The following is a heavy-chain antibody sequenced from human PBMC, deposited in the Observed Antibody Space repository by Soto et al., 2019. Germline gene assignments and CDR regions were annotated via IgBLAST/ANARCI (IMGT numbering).Heavy chain of an antibody. CDR3: ARGSTIVRGAPSWFDP. CDR1: GGTPSRYT. D-gene: IGHD3-10*01. V-gene: IGHV1-69*02. CDR2: IIPIAAIA. Sequence: QVQLVQSGAEVKKPGSSVKVSCKASGGTPSRYTINWVRQAPGQGLEWMGRIIPIAAIANYTQKFQGRVTITVDKSSTTAYMELSSLRSDDTAVYYCARGSTIVRGAPSWFDPWGQGTLVTVSS. J-gene: IGHJ5*02.